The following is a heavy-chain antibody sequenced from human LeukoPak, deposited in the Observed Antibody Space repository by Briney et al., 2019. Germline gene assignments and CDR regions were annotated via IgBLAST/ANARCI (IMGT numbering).Heavy chain of an antibody. Sequence: PGGSLRLSCAASGFTFSSYAMSRVRQAPGKGLEWVSGIGSGGVDTHYADSVKGRFTISRDNSKNTLYLQMNSLRAEDTAVYYCARPTITTAGTRWFDPWGQGTLVTVSS. V-gene: IGHV3-23*01. D-gene: IGHD6-13*01. CDR3: ARPTITTAGTRWFDP. CDR2: IGSGGVDT. CDR1: GFTFSSYA. J-gene: IGHJ5*02.